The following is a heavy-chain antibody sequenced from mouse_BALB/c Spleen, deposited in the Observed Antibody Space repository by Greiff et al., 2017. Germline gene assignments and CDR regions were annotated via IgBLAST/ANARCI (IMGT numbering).Heavy chain of an antibody. J-gene: IGHJ4*01. CDR1: GFTFNTYA. V-gene: IGHV10-1*02. CDR3: VSQAMDY. Sequence: EVQRVESGGGLVQPKGSLKLSCAASGFTFNTYAMNWVRQAPGKGLEWVARIRSKSNNYATYYADSVKDRFTISRDDSQSMLYLQMNNLKTEDTAMYYCVSQAMDYWGQGTSVTVSS. CDR2: IRSKSNNYAT.